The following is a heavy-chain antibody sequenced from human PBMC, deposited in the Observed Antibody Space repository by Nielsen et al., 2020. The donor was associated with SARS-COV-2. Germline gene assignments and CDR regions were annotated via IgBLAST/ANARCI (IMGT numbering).Heavy chain of an antibody. CDR2: IGVSGGGT. D-gene: IGHD1-26*01. J-gene: IGHJ4*02. V-gene: IGHV3-23*01. Sequence: GGSLRLSCAASGFTFSNFAMNWVRQAPGKGLEWVSTIGVSGGGTFYADSVKGRFTISSDNSKNTLYLQLNSLRAEDTAVFYCAKISGSQRHYFDFWGQGALVTVSS. CDR3: AKISGSQRHYFDF. CDR1: GFTFSNFA.